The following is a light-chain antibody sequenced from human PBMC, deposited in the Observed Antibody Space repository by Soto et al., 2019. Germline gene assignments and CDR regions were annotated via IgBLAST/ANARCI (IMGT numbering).Light chain of an antibody. CDR2: GAS. CDR1: QSVSSN. J-gene: IGKJ4*01. CDR3: QQYKNWPLT. V-gene: IGKV3-15*01. Sequence: EIVMTQSPATLSVSPGGRATLSCRASQSVSSNLAWYQQQPGQAPRLLIYGASTRATGFPARFSGSGSGTEFTLTISSLQSEDFAVYYCQQYKNWPLTFGEGTRVEIK.